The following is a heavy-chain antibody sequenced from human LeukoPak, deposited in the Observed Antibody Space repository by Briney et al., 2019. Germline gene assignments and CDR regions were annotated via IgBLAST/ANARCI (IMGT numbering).Heavy chain of an antibody. V-gene: IGHV1-18*01. CDR1: GYTFTSYA. CDR3: ARDYQPHDILTGYSYMDV. J-gene: IGHJ6*03. CDR2: ISAYNGNT. D-gene: IGHD3-9*01. Sequence: ASVKVSCKASGYTFTSYAISWVRQAPGQGLEWMGWISAYNGNTHYAQKVQDRVTMTTDTSTSTAYMELRSLRSDDTAVYYCARDYQPHDILTGYSYMDVWGKGTTVTVSS.